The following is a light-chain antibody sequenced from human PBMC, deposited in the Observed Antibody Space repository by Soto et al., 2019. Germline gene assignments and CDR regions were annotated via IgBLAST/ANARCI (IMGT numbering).Light chain of an antibody. CDR2: IAS. J-gene: IGKJ1*01. V-gene: IGKV3-15*01. CDR3: QQYDNWPPT. Sequence: EVVMTQSPATLSVSPGERATLSCRASQSVGGNLAWYQQKPGQAPRLLIYIASTRATGVPARFSGSGSGTEFALAISSLQSEDFAFYYCQQYDNWPPTFGQGTKVEIK. CDR1: QSVGGN.